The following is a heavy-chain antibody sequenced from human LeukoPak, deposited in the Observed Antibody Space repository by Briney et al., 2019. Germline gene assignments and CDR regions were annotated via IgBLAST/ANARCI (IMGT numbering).Heavy chain of an antibody. CDR1: GYTFTDYY. V-gene: IGHV1-2*06. CDR2: INPNSGGT. CDR3: ARGELVITFGGVIVLGSMDV. J-gene: IGHJ6*02. Sequence: ASVKVSCKASGYTFTDYYMHWVRQAPGQGLEWMGRINPNSGGTNYAQKFQGRVTMTRDTSISTAYMELSRLRSDDTAVYYYARGELVITFGGVIVLGSMDVWGQGTTVTVSS. D-gene: IGHD3-16*02.